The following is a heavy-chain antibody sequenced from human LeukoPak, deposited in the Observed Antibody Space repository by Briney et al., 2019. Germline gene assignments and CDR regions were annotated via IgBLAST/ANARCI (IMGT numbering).Heavy chain of an antibody. CDR1: GGSFSGYY. V-gene: IGHV4-34*01. D-gene: IGHD3-10*01. CDR3: ARTRITMDRIKGDWFDP. J-gene: IGHJ5*02. Sequence: SETLSLTCAVYGGSFSGYYWSWIRQVPGKGLEWIGEVNHGGSTNYNLSLKSRVTISVDTSKNQFSLKLSSVTAADTSVYYCARTRITMDRIKGDWFDPWGQGTLVIVSS. CDR2: VNHGGST.